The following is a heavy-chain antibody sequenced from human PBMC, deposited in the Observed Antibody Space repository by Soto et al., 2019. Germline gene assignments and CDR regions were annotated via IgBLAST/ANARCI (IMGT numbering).Heavy chain of an antibody. Sequence: SETLSLTCTVSGGSISSGGYYWSWIRQHPGKGLEWIGYIYYSGSTYYNPSLKSRVTISVDTSKNQFSLKLSSVTAADTAVYYCARFSMIAAAGWVGYWGQGTLVTVSS. CDR1: GGSISSGGYY. D-gene: IGHD6-13*01. CDR2: IYYSGST. V-gene: IGHV4-31*03. J-gene: IGHJ4*02. CDR3: ARFSMIAAAGWVGY.